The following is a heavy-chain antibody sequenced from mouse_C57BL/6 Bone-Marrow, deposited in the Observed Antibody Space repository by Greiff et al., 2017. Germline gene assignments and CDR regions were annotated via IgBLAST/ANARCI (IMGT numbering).Heavy chain of an antibody. V-gene: IGHV1-63*01. CDR2: IYPGGGYP. D-gene: IGHD1-1*02. Sequence: QVQLQQSGAELVRPGPSVKMSCKASGYTFTNYWIGWAKQRPGHGLEWIGDIYPGGGYPNYNEKFKGKATLTADKSSSTAYMQFSSLTSEDSAIYYCAITMVSYYYAMDDWGQGTSGTVSS. J-gene: IGHJ4*01. CDR3: AITMVSYYYAMDD. CDR1: GYTFTNYW.